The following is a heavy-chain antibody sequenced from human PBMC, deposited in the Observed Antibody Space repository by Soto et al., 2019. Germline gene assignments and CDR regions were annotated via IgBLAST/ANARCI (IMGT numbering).Heavy chain of an antibody. Sequence: QVQLQESGPGLVKPSQTLSLTCTVSGGSISSGDYYWSWIRQPPGKGLEWIGYIYYSGSTYYNPSLNSRVTISVDTSKNPFSLKLSSVTAADTAVYYCARALPDGYNSHEDYWGQGTLVTVSS. J-gene: IGHJ4*02. V-gene: IGHV4-30-4*01. CDR1: GGSISSGDYY. CDR2: IYYSGST. D-gene: IGHD5-12*01. CDR3: ARALPDGYNSHEDY.